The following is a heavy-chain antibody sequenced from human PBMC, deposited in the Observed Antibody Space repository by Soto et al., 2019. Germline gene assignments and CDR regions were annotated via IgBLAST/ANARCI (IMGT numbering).Heavy chain of an antibody. Sequence: GGSLRLSCTASGFTFGDYAMSWFRQAPGKGLEWVGFIRSKAYGGKTEYAASVKGRFTISRDDSKSIAYLQMNSLKTEDTAVYYCTRAYIVVVVAAYYDYWGQGTLVTVSS. D-gene: IGHD2-15*01. J-gene: IGHJ4*02. CDR3: TRAYIVVVVAAYYDY. CDR2: IRSKAYGGKT. V-gene: IGHV3-49*03. CDR1: GFTFGDYA.